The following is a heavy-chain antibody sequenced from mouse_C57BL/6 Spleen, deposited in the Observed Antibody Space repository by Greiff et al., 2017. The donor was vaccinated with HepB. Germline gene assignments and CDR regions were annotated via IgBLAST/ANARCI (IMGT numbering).Heavy chain of an antibody. Sequence: EVQVVDSEGGLVQPGSSMKLSCTASGFTFSDYYMAWVRQVPEKGLEWVANINYDGSSTYYLDSLKSRFIISRDNAKNILYLQMSSLKSEDTATYYCARDGQYYYGSSLYAMDYWGQGTSVTVSS. V-gene: IGHV5-16*01. CDR1: GFTFSDYY. D-gene: IGHD1-1*01. J-gene: IGHJ4*01. CDR3: ARDGQYYYGSSLYAMDY. CDR2: INYDGSST.